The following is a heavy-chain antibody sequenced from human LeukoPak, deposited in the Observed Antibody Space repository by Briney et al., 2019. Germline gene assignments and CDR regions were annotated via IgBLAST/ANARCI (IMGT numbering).Heavy chain of an antibody. CDR2: IIPILGIA. V-gene: IGHV1-69*04. Sequence: ASVKVPCKASGGTFSSYAISWVRQAPGQGLEWMGRIIPILGIANYAQKFQGRVTITADKSTSTAYMELSSLRSEDTAVYYCARDLPSGIDAFDIWGQGTMVTVSS. D-gene: IGHD6-13*01. CDR1: GGTFSSYA. CDR3: ARDLPSGIDAFDI. J-gene: IGHJ3*02.